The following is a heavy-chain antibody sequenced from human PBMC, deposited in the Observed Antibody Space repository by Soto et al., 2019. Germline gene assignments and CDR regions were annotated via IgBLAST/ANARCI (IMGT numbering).Heavy chain of an antibody. CDR2: IDPRDSYT. J-gene: IGHJ6*02. Sequence: PGESLKISCKGSGYRFTSNWISWVRQLPGRGLEWMGRIDPRDSYTNYSPSFQGHVTISADKSISTAYLQWSSLKASDTAIYYCARRGDSSGWTDLDVWGQGTTVTVSS. V-gene: IGHV5-10-1*01. CDR1: GYRFTSNW. D-gene: IGHD6-19*01. CDR3: ARRGDSSGWTDLDV.